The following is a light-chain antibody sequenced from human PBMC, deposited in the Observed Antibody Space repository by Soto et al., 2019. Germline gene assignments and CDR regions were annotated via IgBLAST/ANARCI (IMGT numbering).Light chain of an antibody. CDR2: ANI. Sequence: QSVLTQSPSVSGAPGQRVTISCTGSSSNIGAGYDVHWYQQPSGTAPKLLIFANINRPSGVPDRFSGSKSGTSASLAITGLRAEDEADYYCQSYDSSLSGYVFGTGTKVTVL. CDR1: SSNIGAGYD. J-gene: IGLJ1*01. V-gene: IGLV1-40*01. CDR3: QSYDSSLSGYV.